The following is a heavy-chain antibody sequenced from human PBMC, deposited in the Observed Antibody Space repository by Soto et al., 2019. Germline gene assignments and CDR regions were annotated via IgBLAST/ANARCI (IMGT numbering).Heavy chain of an antibody. Sequence: SETLSLTCTVSGGSISSSSYYWGWIRQPPGKGLEWIGSIYYSGSTYYNPSLKSRVTISVDTSKNQFSLKLSSVTAADTAVYYCAREGMTTVTTYSYYGMDVWGQGTTVTVS. CDR1: GGSISSSSYY. CDR2: IYYSGST. V-gene: IGHV4-39*02. D-gene: IGHD4-17*01. CDR3: AREGMTTVTTYSYYGMDV. J-gene: IGHJ6*02.